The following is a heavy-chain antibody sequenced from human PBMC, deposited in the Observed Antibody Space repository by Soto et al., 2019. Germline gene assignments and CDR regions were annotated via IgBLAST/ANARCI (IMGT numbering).Heavy chain of an antibody. Sequence: TSVKVSCKASGGTFSSYAISCVRQAPGQVLEWMGGIIPIFGTANYAQKFQGRVTITADKSTSTAYMELSSLRSEDTAVYYCARDPGGVTGTDPWGQGTLVTVSS. CDR3: ARDPGGVTGTDP. CDR1: GGTFSSYA. V-gene: IGHV1-69*06. CDR2: IIPIFGTA. D-gene: IGHD1-20*01. J-gene: IGHJ5*02.